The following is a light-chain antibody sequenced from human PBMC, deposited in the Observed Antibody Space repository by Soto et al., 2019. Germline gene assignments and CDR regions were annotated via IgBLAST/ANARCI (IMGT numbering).Light chain of an antibody. CDR2: KAS. CDR3: QQFHSFSPT. J-gene: IGKJ1*01. Sequence: DIQMTQSPSTQSASVGDRVTITCRASQSISSWLAWYQQKPGKAPKLLIYKASSLESGVPSRFSGSGSGTEFTLTISSLQPDDFATYYCQQFHSFSPTFGQGTKVEIK. V-gene: IGKV1-5*03. CDR1: QSISSW.